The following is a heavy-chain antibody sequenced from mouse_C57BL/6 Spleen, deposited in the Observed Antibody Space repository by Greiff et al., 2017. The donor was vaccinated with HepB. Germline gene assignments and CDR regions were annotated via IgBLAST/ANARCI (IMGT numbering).Heavy chain of an antibody. J-gene: IGHJ4*01. CDR1: GYTFTSYW. CDR2: IYPGSGST. D-gene: IGHD1-1*01. V-gene: IGHV1-55*01. CDR3: ARRGGNYYGSRSYAMDY. Sequence: QVQLQQPGAELVKPGASVKMSCKASGYTFTSYWITWVKQRPGQGPEWIGDIYPGSGSTNYNEKFKSKATLTVDTSSSTAYMQLSSLTSEDSAVYYCARRGGNYYGSRSYAMDYWGQGTSVTVSS.